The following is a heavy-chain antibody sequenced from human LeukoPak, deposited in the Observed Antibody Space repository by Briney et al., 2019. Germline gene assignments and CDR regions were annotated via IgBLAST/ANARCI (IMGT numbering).Heavy chain of an antibody. J-gene: IGHJ4*02. Sequence: GGSLRLSCAASGFTFSNYGMHWVRQAPGKGLEWVALISYDGNNKSYGDSVKGRFTISRDISKNTLYLQMNSLRSGDTAMYYCAKDLRGRITMVRGPLDYWGQGTLVTVSS. CDR1: GFTFSNYG. CDR3: AKDLRGRITMVRGPLDY. V-gene: IGHV3-30*18. CDR2: ISYDGNNK. D-gene: IGHD3-10*01.